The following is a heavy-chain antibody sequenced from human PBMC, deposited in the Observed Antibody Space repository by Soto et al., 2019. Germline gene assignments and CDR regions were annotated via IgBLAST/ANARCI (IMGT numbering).Heavy chain of an antibody. CDR2: IIPIFGTA. Sequence: SGKVSCKASGGTFSSYAISWVRQAPGQGLEWMGGIIPIFGTADYAQKFQGRVTITADESTSTAYMELSSLRSEDTAVYYCARVRTYYYDSSGYSPWGQGTLVTVSS. D-gene: IGHD3-22*01. CDR1: GGTFSSYA. J-gene: IGHJ5*02. V-gene: IGHV1-69*13. CDR3: ARVRTYYYDSSGYSP.